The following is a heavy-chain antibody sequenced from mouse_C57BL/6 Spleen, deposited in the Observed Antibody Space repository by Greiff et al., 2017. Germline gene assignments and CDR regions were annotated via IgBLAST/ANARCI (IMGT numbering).Heavy chain of an antibody. CDR2: INPNNGGT. Sequence: VQLQQSGPELVKPGASVKIPCKASGYTFTDYNMDWVKQSHGKSLEWIGDINPNNGGTIYNQKFKGKATLTVDKSSSTAYMELRSLTSEDTAVYYCARSASLYYDYATWFAYWGQGTLVTVAA. V-gene: IGHV1-18*01. CDR3: ARSASLYYDYATWFAY. CDR1: GYTFTDYN. D-gene: IGHD2-4*01. J-gene: IGHJ3*01.